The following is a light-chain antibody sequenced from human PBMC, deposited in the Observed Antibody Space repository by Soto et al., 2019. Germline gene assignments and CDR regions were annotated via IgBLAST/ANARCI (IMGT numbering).Light chain of an antibody. J-gene: IGLJ1*01. V-gene: IGLV2-14*01. CDR2: DVS. Sequence: QSALTQPASVSGSPGQSIIISCTGTSSDVGGYNYVSCNQQHPGKAPKLMIYDVSNRPSGVSNRFSGSKSGNTASLTSSGLQAEDEADYYCSSYTSSSTYVFGTGTQLTVL. CDR3: SSYTSSSTYV. CDR1: SSDVGGYNY.